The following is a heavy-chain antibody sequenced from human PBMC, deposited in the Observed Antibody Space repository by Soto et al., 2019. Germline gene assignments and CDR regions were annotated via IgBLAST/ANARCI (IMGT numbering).Heavy chain of an antibody. V-gene: IGHV4-38-2*01. CDR1: GYSISSGYY. CDR3: ARGRDDSGDRHLGHLFDS. J-gene: IGHJ4*02. CDR2: IYHSGST. Sequence: SETLSLTCAVSGYSISSGYYWGWIRQPPGKGLEWIGSIYHSGSTSYNPSLKSRVTISVDTSKNQFSLKLSSVTAADTAVYYCARGRDDSGDRHLGHLFDSWGQGILVTVSS. D-gene: IGHD3-22*01.